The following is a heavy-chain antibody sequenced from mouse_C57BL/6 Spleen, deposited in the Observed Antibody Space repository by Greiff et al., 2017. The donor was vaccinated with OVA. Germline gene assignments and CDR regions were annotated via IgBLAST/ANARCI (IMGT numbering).Heavy chain of an antibody. CDR1: GYTFTGYG. D-gene: IGHD1-1*01. Sequence: VQLQQSGAELVRPGASVTLSCKASGYTFTGYGMHWVKQTPVHGLEWIGAIDPYAGDTAYNQKFKGKATLTADKSSSTAYMELRSLTSEDSAVYYGTSSLVTTVVPVGAYWGKGTPVTVSA. V-gene: IGHV1-15*01. J-gene: IGHJ3*01. CDR3: TSSLVTTVVPVGAY. CDR2: IDPYAGDT.